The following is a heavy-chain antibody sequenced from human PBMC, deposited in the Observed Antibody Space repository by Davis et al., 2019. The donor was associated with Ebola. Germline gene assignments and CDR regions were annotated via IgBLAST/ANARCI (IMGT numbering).Heavy chain of an antibody. V-gene: IGHV1-46*01. CDR1: GYTVTSYC. CDR2: INPSGGST. CDR3: ARVAYCSGGSCPPGPYYYGMDV. Sequence: AASVKVSCKAPGYTVTSYCMHWVRQAPGQGLEWMGIINPSGGSTSYAQTFQGRVTMTRDTSESTAYMELSSLRSEDTAVYYCARVAYCSGGSCPPGPYYYGMDVWGQGTTVTVSS. D-gene: IGHD2-15*01. J-gene: IGHJ6*02.